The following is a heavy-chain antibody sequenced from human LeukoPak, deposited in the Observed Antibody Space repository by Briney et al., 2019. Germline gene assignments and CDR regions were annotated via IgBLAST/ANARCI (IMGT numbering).Heavy chain of an antibody. CDR3: AKLSHLWFGEFTFDY. D-gene: IGHD3-10*01. CDR1: GFTFSSYA. CDR2: ISGSGGST. Sequence: PGGSLRLSCAASGFTFSSYAMSWVRQAPGKGLEWVSAISGSGGSTYYADSVKGRFTISRDNSKNTLYLQMNSLRAEDTAVYYCAKLSHLWFGEFTFDYWGQGTLVTVSS. V-gene: IGHV3-23*01. J-gene: IGHJ4*02.